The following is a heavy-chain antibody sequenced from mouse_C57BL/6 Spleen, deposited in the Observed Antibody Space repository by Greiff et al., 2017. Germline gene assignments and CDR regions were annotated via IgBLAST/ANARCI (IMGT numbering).Heavy chain of an antibody. D-gene: IGHD1-1*01. V-gene: IGHV1-81*01. J-gene: IGHJ1*03. CDR3: ARHYGSSYWYFDV. CDR1: GYTFTSYG. CDR2: IYPRSGNT. Sequence: QVQLQQSGAELARPGASVKLSCKASGYTFTSYGISWVKQRTGQGLEWIGEIYPRSGNTYYNEKFKGKATLTADKSSSTAYMALRSLTSEDSAVYFCARHYGSSYWYFDVWGTGTTVTVSS.